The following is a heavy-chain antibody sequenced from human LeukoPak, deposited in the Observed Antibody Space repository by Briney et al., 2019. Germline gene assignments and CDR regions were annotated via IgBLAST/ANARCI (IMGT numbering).Heavy chain of an antibody. CDR2: IQGAGSA. CDR1: GVSISSFY. CDR3: ARDYYGSGNLPSLDV. J-gene: IGHJ6*03. D-gene: IGHD3-10*01. V-gene: IGHV4-4*07. Sequence: PSETLSLTCTVSGVSISSFYWGWVRQSAGKGLEWIGRIQGAGSASYNPSLESRVTISVDTSKNQFSLRLSSVTAADTAVYYCARDYYGSGNLPSLDVWGKGTMVTVS.